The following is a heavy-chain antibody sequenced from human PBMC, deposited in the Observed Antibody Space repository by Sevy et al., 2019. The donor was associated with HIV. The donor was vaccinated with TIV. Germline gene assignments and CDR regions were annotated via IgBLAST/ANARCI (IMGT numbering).Heavy chain of an antibody. V-gene: IGHV3-30*18. D-gene: IGHD6-6*01. CDR1: GFTFSSYG. CDR3: AKDRGRYSSSSGVRQEYYYMDV. CDR2: ISYDGSNK. Sequence: GGSLRLSCAASGFTFSSYGMHWVRQAPGKGLEWVAVISYDGSNKYYADSVKGRLTISRDNFKNRLYLQMNSLRAEDTAVYYCAKDRGRYSSSSGVRQEYYYMDVWGKGTTVTVSS. J-gene: IGHJ6*03.